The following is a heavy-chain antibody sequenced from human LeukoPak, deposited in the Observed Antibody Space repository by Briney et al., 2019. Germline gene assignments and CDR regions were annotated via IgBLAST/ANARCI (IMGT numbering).Heavy chain of an antibody. CDR1: GGSISNYY. J-gene: IGHJ4*02. CDR3: ARDASYSSGWYDY. V-gene: IGHV4-4*07. D-gene: IGHD6-19*01. CDR2: IYTSAST. Sequence: SETLSLTCTVSGGSISNYYWSWIRQPAGKGLEWIGRIYTSASTNYNPSLKSRVTLSVDASKNQFSLRLSSLTAADTAVYYCARDASYSSGWYDYWGQGTLVTVSS.